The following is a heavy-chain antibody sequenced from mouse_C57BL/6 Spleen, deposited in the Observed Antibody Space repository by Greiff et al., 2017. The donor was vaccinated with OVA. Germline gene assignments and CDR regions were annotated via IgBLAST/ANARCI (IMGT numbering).Heavy chain of an antibody. V-gene: IGHV1-55*01. CDR1: GYTFTSYW. J-gene: IGHJ1*03. Sequence: QVQLQQPGAELVKPGASVKMSCKASGYTFTSYWITWVKQRPGQGLEWIGDIYPGSGSTNYNEKLKSKATLTVETSSSTAYMQLSSLTSEDSAVYYCARPYGSSYWYFDVWGTGTTVTVSS. CDR3: ARPYGSSYWYFDV. D-gene: IGHD1-1*01. CDR2: IYPGSGST.